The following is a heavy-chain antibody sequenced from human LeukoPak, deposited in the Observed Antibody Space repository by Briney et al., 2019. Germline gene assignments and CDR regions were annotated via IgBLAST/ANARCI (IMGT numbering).Heavy chain of an antibody. V-gene: IGHV3-9*01. CDR1: GFSFDDYA. Sequence: GRSLRLSCAASGFSFDDYAMHWVRQAPGKGLEWVSGISWNSGSIGYADSVKGRFTVSRDNAKNTLYLQMNSLRAEDTAVYYCAREFTAAAGRGFDYWGQGTLVTVSS. CDR3: AREFTAAAGRGFDY. CDR2: ISWNSGSI. J-gene: IGHJ4*02. D-gene: IGHD6-13*01.